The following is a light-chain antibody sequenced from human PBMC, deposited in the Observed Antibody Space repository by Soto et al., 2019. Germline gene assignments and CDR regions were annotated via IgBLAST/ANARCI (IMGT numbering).Light chain of an antibody. Sequence: EVELTQSPGTLSLSPGERATLSCRASQSVSSSYLTWYQQKPGQAPRLLIYGASSRAIGIPDRFSGRGSGTDFTLTISRLEPEDFAAYYCHQFGSSPPWTFGQGTKV. CDR2: GAS. V-gene: IGKV3-20*01. CDR1: QSVSSSY. J-gene: IGKJ1*01. CDR3: HQFGSSPPWT.